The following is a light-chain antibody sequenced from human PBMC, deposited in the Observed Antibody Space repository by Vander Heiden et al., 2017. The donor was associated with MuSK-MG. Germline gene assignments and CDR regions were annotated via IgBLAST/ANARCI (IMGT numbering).Light chain of an antibody. V-gene: IGKV1-5*03. CDR2: KAS. CDR1: QSISSW. Sequence: DIQMTQFPSTLSASVGDRVTITCRASQSISSWLAWYQQKPGKAPKVLIYKASSLESGVPSRFSGSGSGTEFTLTISSLQPDDFATYYCQQYSSYWRTFGQGTKVEIK. J-gene: IGKJ1*01. CDR3: QQYSSYWRT.